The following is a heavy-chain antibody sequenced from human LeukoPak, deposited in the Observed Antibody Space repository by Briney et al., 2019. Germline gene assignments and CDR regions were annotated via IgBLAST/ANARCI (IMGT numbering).Heavy chain of an antibody. V-gene: IGHV1-2*06. Sequence: ASVKVSCKTSGFTFSDFYIHWVRQAPGQGLEWMGRSNPNSGGTNFAQQFQGRGTMTSDTSTATAYMELSSLRSDDTAVCYCARALSPAIFRTTGSLRGPYRLLPYDALDVWGQGTMVTVSS. CDR3: ARALSPAIFRTTGSLRGPYRLLPYDALDV. J-gene: IGHJ3*01. CDR2: SNPNSGGT. CDR1: GFTFSDFY. D-gene: IGHD1-1*01.